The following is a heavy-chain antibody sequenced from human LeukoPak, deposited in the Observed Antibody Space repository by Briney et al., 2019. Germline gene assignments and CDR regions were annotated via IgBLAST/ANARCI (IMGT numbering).Heavy chain of an antibody. CDR1: GLTFSSYS. V-gene: IGHV3-48*01. J-gene: IGHJ3*01. CDR3: ARKRTTYVDG. D-gene: IGHD1-14*01. Sequence: PGGSLRLSCAASGLTFSSYSMNWVRQAPGKGLEWVSYISSSSSTIYYADSVKGRFTISRDNAKNSLYLQMNSLRAEDTAVYYCARKRTTYVDGWGQGTMVTVSS. CDR2: ISSSSSTI.